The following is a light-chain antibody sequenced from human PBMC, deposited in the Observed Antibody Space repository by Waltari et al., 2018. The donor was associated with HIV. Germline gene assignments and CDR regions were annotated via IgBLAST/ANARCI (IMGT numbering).Light chain of an antibody. Sequence: QSALTQPPSASGSPGQSVTISCTGASSDIGSYNFVSWYQQRPGQAPGLILYEVNKRPSGVPDRFAGAKSGNVASLTVSGLRDDDEADYFCSSFGGGDNRVVFGGGTKLTVL. CDR3: SSFGGGDNRVV. CDR2: EVN. CDR1: SSDIGSYNF. J-gene: IGLJ2*01. V-gene: IGLV2-8*01.